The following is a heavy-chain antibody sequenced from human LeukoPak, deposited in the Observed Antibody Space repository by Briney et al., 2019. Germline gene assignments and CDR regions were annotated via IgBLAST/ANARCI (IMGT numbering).Heavy chain of an antibody. V-gene: IGHV4-59*01. CDR1: GGSIDSYY. Sequence: SETLSLTCTVSGGSIDSYYWSWIRQPPGKGLEWIGYIYYTGSTEYHPSLKSRVTISLDTSKNQFSLKLTSVTAEDTAVYYCARVYQSAEYYFDYWGQGNLVSVSS. J-gene: IGHJ4*02. CDR2: IYYTGST. CDR3: ARVYQSAEYYFDY. D-gene: IGHD2-2*01.